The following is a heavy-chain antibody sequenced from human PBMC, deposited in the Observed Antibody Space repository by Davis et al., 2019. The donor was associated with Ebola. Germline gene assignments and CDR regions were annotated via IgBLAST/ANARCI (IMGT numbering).Heavy chain of an antibody. CDR3: AKVHPPTTVTTGWFDP. CDR1: GFIFSSYA. J-gene: IGHJ5*02. D-gene: IGHD4-17*01. Sequence: PGGSLRLSRAASGFIFSSYAMSWVRQAPGKGLEWVSSISVRSITYHADSVKGRFTISRDNSKNTLYLQMNSLRAEDTAVYYCAKVHPPTTVTTGWFDPWGQGTRVTVSS. V-gene: IGHV3-23*01. CDR2: ISVRSIT.